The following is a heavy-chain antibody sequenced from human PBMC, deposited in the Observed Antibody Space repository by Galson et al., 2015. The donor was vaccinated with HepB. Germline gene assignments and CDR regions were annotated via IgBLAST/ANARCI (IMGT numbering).Heavy chain of an antibody. D-gene: IGHD3-22*01. J-gene: IGHJ3*02. CDR3: ATTTWLEHYYDSRRGAFDI. V-gene: IGHV1-24*01. CDR1: GYTLTELS. Sequence: SVKVSCKVSGYTLTELSMHWVRQAPGKGLEWMGGLDPEDGETIYAQKFKGRVTMTEDTSTDTAYMELSSLRSEDTAVYYCATTTWLEHYYDSRRGAFDIWGQGTMVTVST. CDR2: LDPEDGET.